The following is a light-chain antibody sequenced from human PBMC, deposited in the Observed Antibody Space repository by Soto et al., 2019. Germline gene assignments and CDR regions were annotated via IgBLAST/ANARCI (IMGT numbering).Light chain of an antibody. CDR1: SSDVGHYNY. V-gene: IGLV2-14*01. Sequence: QSALTQAASVSGSPGQSITISCTGTSSDVGHYNYVSWYQHHPGKAPKLIIYEVTNRPSGVSDRFSGSRSGNTAFLTISGLQAEDEAHYYCSSYTSSNTGVFGGGTQLTVL. CDR3: SSYTSSNTGV. J-gene: IGLJ3*02. CDR2: EVT.